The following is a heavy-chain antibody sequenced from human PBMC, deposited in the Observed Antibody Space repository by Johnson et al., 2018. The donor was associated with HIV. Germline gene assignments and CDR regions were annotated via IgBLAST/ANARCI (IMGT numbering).Heavy chain of an antibody. CDR3: ARVVSSGYWGLDAFDI. D-gene: IGHD3-22*01. J-gene: IGHJ3*02. CDR1: GFTVSSNY. V-gene: IGHV3-53*04. Sequence: VQLVESGGGLVQPGGSLRLSCAASGFTVSSNYMSWVRQAPGKGLEWVSVIGTAGDTYYPGSVKGRFTISRENAKNTLYLQMNSLRDEDTAVYYCARVVSSGYWGLDAFDIWGQGTMVTVSS. CDR2: IGTAGDT.